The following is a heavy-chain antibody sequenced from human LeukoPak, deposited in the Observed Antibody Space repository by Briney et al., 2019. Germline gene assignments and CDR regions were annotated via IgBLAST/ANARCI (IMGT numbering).Heavy chain of an antibody. V-gene: IGHV4-38-2*02. J-gene: IGHJ3*02. CDR1: GYSISSGYY. Sequence: SETLSLTCTVSGYSISSGYYWGWIRQPPGKGLEWIGSIYHSGSTYCNPSLKSRVTISVDTSKNQFSLKLSSVTAADTAVYYCARVGLVWVQTYDFWSGYAFDIWGQGTMVTVSS. CDR3: ARVGLVWVQTYDFWSGYAFDI. D-gene: IGHD3-3*01. CDR2: IYHSGST.